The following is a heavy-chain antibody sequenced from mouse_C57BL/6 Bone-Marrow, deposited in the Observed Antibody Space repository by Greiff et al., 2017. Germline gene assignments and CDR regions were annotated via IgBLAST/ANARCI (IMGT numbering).Heavy chain of an antibody. V-gene: IGHV1-50*01. CDR3: ARSGPAWFAY. Sequence: QVQLQQPGAELVKPGASVKLSCKASGYTFTSYWMPWVKQRPGQGLEWIGEIDPADSYTNYTQKLKGKATLTVDTSSSTAYMQHSSLTSVDSAVYYGARSGPAWFAYWGQGTLVTVSA. CDR2: IDPADSYT. D-gene: IGHD3-1*01. CDR1: GYTFTSYW. J-gene: IGHJ3*01.